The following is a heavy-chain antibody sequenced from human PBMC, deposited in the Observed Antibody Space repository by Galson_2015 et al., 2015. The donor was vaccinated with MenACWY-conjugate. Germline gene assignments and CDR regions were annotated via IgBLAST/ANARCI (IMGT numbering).Heavy chain of an antibody. CDR3: AKHPSTVTTESSRHWYVEL. V-gene: IGHV3-23*01. J-gene: IGHJ2*01. Sequence: SLRLSCAASGFTFSTYAMSWVRQAPGKGLEWVSSISGSGRTTYYADSVKGRFTISRDNSENTLYLQLNSLRAEDTAVYYCAKHPSTVTTESSRHWYVELWGRGALVTVSS. CDR2: ISGSGRTT. CDR1: GFTFSTYA. D-gene: IGHD4-17*01.